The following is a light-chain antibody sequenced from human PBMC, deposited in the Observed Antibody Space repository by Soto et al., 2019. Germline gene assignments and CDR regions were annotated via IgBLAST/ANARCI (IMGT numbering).Light chain of an antibody. CDR2: LGS. V-gene: IGKV2-28*01. J-gene: IGKJ4*01. CDR3: MQALPTPT. CDR1: QTLLHSNGYNY. Sequence: DLVMTQSPPSLPVTPGEPASFSCRSSQTLLHSNGYNYLDWYLQKPGQSPQLLIYLGSNRASGVPDRVSGSGSGTDFTLKISRVEAEDVGVYYCMQALPTPTFGGGTKVEIK.